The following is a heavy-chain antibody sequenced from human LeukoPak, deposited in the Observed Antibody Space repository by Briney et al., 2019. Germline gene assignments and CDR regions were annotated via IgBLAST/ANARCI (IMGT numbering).Heavy chain of an antibody. CDR1: GFTFSSYG. CDR2: ISYDGSNK. Sequence: GGSLRLSCAASGFTFSSYGMHWVRQAPGKGLEWVPVISYDGSNKYYADSVKGRFTISRDNSKNTLYLQMNSLRAEDTAVYYCAKNMIRGVIMSSSFDYWGQGTLVTVSS. V-gene: IGHV3-30*18. J-gene: IGHJ4*02. CDR3: AKNMIRGVIMSSSFDY. D-gene: IGHD3-10*01.